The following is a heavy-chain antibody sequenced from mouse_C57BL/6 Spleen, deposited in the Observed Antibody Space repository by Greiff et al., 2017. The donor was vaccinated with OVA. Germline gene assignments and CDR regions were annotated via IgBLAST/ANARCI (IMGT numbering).Heavy chain of an antibody. CDR3: ARDGANWDWYFDV. Sequence: ESGPGLVKPSQSLSLTCSVTGYSITSGYYWNWIRQLPGNKLEWMGYISYDGSNNYNPSLKNRISITRDTSKNQFFLKLNSVTTEDTATYYCARDGANWDWYFDVWGTGTTVTVSS. J-gene: IGHJ1*03. CDR1: GYSITSGYY. D-gene: IGHD4-1*01. V-gene: IGHV3-6*01. CDR2: ISYDGSN.